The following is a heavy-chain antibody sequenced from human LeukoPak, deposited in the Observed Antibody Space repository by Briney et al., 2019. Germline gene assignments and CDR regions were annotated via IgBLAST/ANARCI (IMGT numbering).Heavy chain of an antibody. D-gene: IGHD4-17*01. CDR1: GFTFSSHA. CDR2: ISGSGGTT. CDR3: AKDRTPTTRGVDY. V-gene: IGHV3-23*01. Sequence: GGSLRLSCVVSGFTFSSHAVSWVRQAPGKGLEWVSAISGSGGTTYYTDSVKGRFTISRDNSKNTLYLQMNSLRAEDTAVYYCAKDRTPTTRGVDYWGQGTLVTVS. J-gene: IGHJ4*02.